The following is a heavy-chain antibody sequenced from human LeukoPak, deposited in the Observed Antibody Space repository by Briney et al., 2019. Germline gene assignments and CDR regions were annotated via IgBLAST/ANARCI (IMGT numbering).Heavy chain of an antibody. D-gene: IGHD4-11*01. CDR2: IWSDGSNR. Sequence: PGRSLRLSCAASGFIYSHYGMHWVRQAPGKGLEWVAVIWSDGSNRFYAGSVKGRFTTSRDNSQNTLFLQMSSLRAEDTAMYYCARDAQRGFDYSNSLEYWGHGTLVTVSS. CDR3: ARDAQRGFDYSNSLEY. J-gene: IGHJ4*01. V-gene: IGHV3-33*01. CDR1: GFIYSHYG.